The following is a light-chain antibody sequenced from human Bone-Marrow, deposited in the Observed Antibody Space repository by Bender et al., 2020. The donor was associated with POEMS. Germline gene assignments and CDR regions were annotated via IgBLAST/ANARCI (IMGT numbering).Light chain of an antibody. CDR2: QDT. CDR1: DLGDKY. V-gene: IGLV3-1*01. CDR3: QAWDTYSVI. J-gene: IGLJ2*01. Sequence: SYEVTQPPSVSVSPGQTASITCSGDDLGDKYVAWYQQKPGQSPVLVIYQDTKRPSGIPERFSGSNSGNTATLTISGTQAMYEADDYCQAWDTYSVIFGGGTKLTVL.